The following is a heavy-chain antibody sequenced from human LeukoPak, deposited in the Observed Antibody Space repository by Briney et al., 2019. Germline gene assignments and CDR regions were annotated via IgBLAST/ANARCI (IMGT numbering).Heavy chain of an antibody. V-gene: IGHV4-59*01. CDR3: ARVPVIEVAATDWFDP. CDR2: IYYSGST. Sequence: SETLSLTCTVSGGSISSYYWSWTRQPPGKGLEWIGYIYYSGSTNYNPSLKSRVTISVDTSKNQFSLKLSSVTAADTAVYYCARVPVIEVAATDWFDPWGQGTLVTVSS. CDR1: GGSISSYY. D-gene: IGHD2-15*01. J-gene: IGHJ5*02.